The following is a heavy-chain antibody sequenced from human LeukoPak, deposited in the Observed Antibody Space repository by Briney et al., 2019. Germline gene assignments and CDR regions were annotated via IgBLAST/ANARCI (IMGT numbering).Heavy chain of an antibody. CDR3: ARGHTADFDY. CDR1: DYSISSGYY. V-gene: IGHV4-38-2*02. D-gene: IGHD4-17*01. Sequence: SETLSLTCTVSDYSISSGYYWGWIRQPPGKGLEWIGSIYHSGSTYYNPSLKSRVTISVDTSKNQFSLKLSSVTAADTAVYYCARGHTADFDYWGQGTLVTVSS. CDR2: IYHSGST. J-gene: IGHJ4*02.